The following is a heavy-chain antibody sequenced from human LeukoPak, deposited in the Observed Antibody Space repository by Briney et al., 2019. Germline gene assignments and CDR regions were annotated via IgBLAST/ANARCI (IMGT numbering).Heavy chain of an antibody. J-gene: IGHJ5*02. V-gene: IGHV3-23*01. D-gene: IGHD3-22*01. Sequence: PGGSLRLPCAASGFTFTNYAMSWVRQAPGKGLEWVSTIGSSGGDTYYADSVKGRFTISRDNSKNTLYLQMNSLTTEDTAVYYCAKSREGSGYRGCFDAWGQGTLVTVSS. CDR1: GFTFTNYA. CDR2: IGSSGGDT. CDR3: AKSREGSGYRGCFDA.